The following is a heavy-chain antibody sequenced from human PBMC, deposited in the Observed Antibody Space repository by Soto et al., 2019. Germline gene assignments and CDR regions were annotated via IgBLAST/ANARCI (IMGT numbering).Heavy chain of an antibody. D-gene: IGHD1-26*01. CDR1: GGSVSVYY. CDR3: ARGVGSSPPQY. V-gene: IGHV4-59*02. J-gene: IGHJ4*02. CDR2: IYASGSP. Sequence: SETLSLTCTISGGSVSVYYWSWIRQSTGQGLEWIGYIYASGSPYYNPSLRSRVTISADTSKNQISLKLTSPTAADTAVYYCARGVGSSPPQYWGRGTLVTVYS.